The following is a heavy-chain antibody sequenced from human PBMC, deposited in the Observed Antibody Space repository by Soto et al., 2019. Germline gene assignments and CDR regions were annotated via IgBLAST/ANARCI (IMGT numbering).Heavy chain of an antibody. CDR3: ASVAGIPDGFDY. J-gene: IGHJ4*02. Sequence: QSGGSLRLSCAASGFTFSSYGMHWVRQAPGKGLEWVAVIWYDGSNKYYADSVKGRFTISRDNSKNTLYLQMNSLRAEDTAVYYCASVAGIPDGFDYWGQGTLVTVSS. CDR1: GFTFSSYG. D-gene: IGHD6-19*01. V-gene: IGHV3-33*01. CDR2: IWYDGSNK.